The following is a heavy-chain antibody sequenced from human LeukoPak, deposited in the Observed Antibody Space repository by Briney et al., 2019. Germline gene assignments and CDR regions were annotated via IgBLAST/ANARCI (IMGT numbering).Heavy chain of an antibody. J-gene: IGHJ3*02. V-gene: IGHV4-59*01. Sequence: KPSETLSLTCTVSGGSISSYYWSWIRQPPGKGLEWIGYIYYSGSTNYNPFLKSRVTISVDTSKNQFSLKLSSVTAADTAVYYCARVRGAFDIWGQGTMVTVSS. CDR2: IYYSGST. CDR1: GGSISSYY. CDR3: ARVRGAFDI.